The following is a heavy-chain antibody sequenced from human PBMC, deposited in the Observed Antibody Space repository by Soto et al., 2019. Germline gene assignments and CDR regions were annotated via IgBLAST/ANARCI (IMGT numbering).Heavy chain of an antibody. CDR1: GGSISSSSYY. V-gene: IGHV4-39*01. J-gene: IGHJ4*02. CDR2: IYYSGST. D-gene: IGHD3-22*01. CDR3: ARQTYDSKGSSPSSHDY. Sequence: SETLSLTCTVSGGSISSSSYYWGWIRQPPGKGLEWIGSIYYSGSTYYNPSLKSRVTISVDTSKNQFSLKLSSVTAADTAVYYCARQTYDSKGSSPSSHDYWGQGTLVTVSS.